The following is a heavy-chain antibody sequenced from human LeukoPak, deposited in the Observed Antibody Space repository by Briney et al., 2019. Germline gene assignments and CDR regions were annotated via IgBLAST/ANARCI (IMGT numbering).Heavy chain of an antibody. J-gene: IGHJ4*02. V-gene: IGHV3-30-3*01. D-gene: IGHD3-3*01. Sequence: GGSLRLSCAASGFTFSSYAMHWVRQAPGKGLEWVAVISYDGSNKYYADSVKGRFTISRDNSKNTLYLQMNSLRAEDTAVYYCARDPSGRRPMYYFDHWGQGTLVTVSS. CDR2: ISYDGSNK. CDR1: GFTFSSYA. CDR3: ARDPSGRRPMYYFDH.